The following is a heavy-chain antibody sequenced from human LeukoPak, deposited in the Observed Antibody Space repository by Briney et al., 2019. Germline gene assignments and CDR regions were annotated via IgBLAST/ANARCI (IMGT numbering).Heavy chain of an antibody. V-gene: IGHV3-48*04. CDR2: ISSSSSTI. Sequence: GGSLRLSCAASGFTFSSYSMNWVRQAPGKGLEWVSYISSSSSTIYYADSVKGRFTISRDNAKNSLYLQMNSLRAEDTAVYYCASLIAAEGPNWFDPWGQGTLVTVSS. CDR1: GFTFSSYS. D-gene: IGHD6-13*01. J-gene: IGHJ5*02. CDR3: ASLIAAEGPNWFDP.